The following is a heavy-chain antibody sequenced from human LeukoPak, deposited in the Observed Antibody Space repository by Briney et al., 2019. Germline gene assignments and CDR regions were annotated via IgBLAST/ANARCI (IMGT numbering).Heavy chain of an antibody. D-gene: IGHD3-22*01. J-gene: IGHJ4*02. CDR2: ISYDGSNK. Sequence: PGGSLRLSCAASGFTFSSYAMHWVRQAPGKGLEWVAVISYDGSNKYYADSVKGRFTISRDNSKNTLYLQMNSLRAEDTAVYYCAREWGPTPYYYDSSGPISPAGYWGRGTLVTVSS. V-gene: IGHV3-30-3*01. CDR1: GFTFSSYA. CDR3: AREWGPTPYYYDSSGPISPAGY.